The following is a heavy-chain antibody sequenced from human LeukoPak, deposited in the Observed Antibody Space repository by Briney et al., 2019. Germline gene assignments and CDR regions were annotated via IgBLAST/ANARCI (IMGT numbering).Heavy chain of an antibody. V-gene: IGHV3-66*01. CDR3: ARAGPSSSWHQFDY. CDR1: GFTGSRNY. J-gene: IGHJ4*02. Sequence: GGFLRLSCAASGFTGSRNYMSWVRQAPGQGLEGLSVTYSGGRTYYADSVKGRVTISRDNSKNTLYLQMSRLRAEDTAVYYCARAGPSSSWHQFDYWGQGTLVTVSS. CDR2: TYSGGRT. D-gene: IGHD6-13*01.